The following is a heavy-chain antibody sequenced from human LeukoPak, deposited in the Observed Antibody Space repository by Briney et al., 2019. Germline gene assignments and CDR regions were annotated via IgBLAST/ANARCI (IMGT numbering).Heavy chain of an antibody. CDR3: ARDEIDGRYCHSGSGGNCYYFDY. D-gene: IGHD2-15*01. J-gene: IGHJ4*02. V-gene: IGHV1-2*02. Sequence: ASVKVSCKASGYTFTGYSMHWVRQAPGQGLEWMGWINPNSGDTSYAQNFQGRVTMTRDTSISTAYMELSRLRSDDTAVYYCARDEIDGRYCHSGSGGNCYYFDYWGQGTLVTVSS. CDR2: INPNSGDT. CDR1: GYTFTGYS.